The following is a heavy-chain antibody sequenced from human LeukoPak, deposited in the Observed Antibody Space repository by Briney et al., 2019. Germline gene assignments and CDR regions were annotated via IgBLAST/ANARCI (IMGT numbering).Heavy chain of an antibody. D-gene: IGHD3-9*01. J-gene: IGHJ4*02. CDR2: IDPNSGGT. CDR3: ARVNSYDILTGPLDY. Sequence: GASVKVSCKASGYTFTDYYIHWVRPAPGQGLEWMEWIDPNSGGTKYVQKFQGRVTMTRDTSISTAYMELYRLRSDDTAVYYCARVNSYDILTGPLDYWGQGTLITVSS. V-gene: IGHV1-2*02. CDR1: GYTFTDYY.